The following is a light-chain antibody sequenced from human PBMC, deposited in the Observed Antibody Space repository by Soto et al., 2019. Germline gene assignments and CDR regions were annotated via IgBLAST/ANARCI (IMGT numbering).Light chain of an antibody. CDR3: QQRSNWPPRFT. V-gene: IGKV3-11*01. CDR2: DAS. Sequence: EIVLTQSPATLSLSPGERATLSCRASQSVSSYLAWYQQKPGQAPRLLIYDASNRATGIPARFSGSGSGTDVTPTISSLEPEDFAVYYCQQRSNWPPRFTFGPGTKVDIK. CDR1: QSVSSY. J-gene: IGKJ3*01.